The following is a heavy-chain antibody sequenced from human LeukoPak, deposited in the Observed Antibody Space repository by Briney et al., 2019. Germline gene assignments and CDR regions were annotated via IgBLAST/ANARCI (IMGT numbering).Heavy chain of an antibody. CDR3: ARPGYYYYGMDV. J-gene: IGHJ6*02. V-gene: IGHV4-34*01. CDR1: GGSFSGYY. CDR2: INHSGST. Sequence: SETLSLTCAVYGGSFSGYYWSWIRQPPGKGLEWIGEINHSGSTNYNPSLKSRATISVDTSKNQFSLKLSSVTAADTAVYYCARPGYYYYGMDVWGQGTTVTVSS.